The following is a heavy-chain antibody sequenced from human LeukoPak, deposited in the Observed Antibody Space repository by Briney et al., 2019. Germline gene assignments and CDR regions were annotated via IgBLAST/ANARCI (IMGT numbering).Heavy chain of an antibody. J-gene: IGHJ4*02. Sequence: SETLSLTCAVYGGSFSGYYWSWIRQPPGKGLEWIGEINHSGSTNYNPSLKSRVTISVDTSKNQFSLKLSSVTAADTAVYYCARLAREETYYFDYWGQGTLVTVSS. CDR1: GGSFSGYY. CDR2: INHSGST. V-gene: IGHV4-34*01. CDR3: ARLAREETYYFDY. D-gene: IGHD3-10*01.